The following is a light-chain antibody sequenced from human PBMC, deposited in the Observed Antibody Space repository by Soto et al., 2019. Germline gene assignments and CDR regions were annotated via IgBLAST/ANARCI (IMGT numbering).Light chain of an antibody. CDR2: GAS. V-gene: IGKV3-20*01. J-gene: IGKJ4*01. CDR3: QQYGSSLGVT. Sequence: EIVLTQSPGTLSSSPGERATLSCRASQSVSSSYLAWYQQKPGQAPRLLIYGASSRATGIPDRFSGSGSGTAFTLTISRLEPEDFAVYYCQQYGSSLGVTFGGGTKVEIK. CDR1: QSVSSSY.